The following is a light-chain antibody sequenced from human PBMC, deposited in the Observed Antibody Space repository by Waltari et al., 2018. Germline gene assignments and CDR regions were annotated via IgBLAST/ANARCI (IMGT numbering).Light chain of an antibody. V-gene: IGKV3-15*01. J-gene: IGKJ1*01. CDR3: QEYQTWLRGT. Sequence: EIVMTQSPATLSVSPGDRATLSCRASQSVKSNLAWYQQRPGQTPRLLIYGASSRARGVPDRFSGSGSGTDFNLTISSLQSEDFAVYYCQEYQTWLRGTFGQ. CDR2: GAS. CDR1: QSVKSN.